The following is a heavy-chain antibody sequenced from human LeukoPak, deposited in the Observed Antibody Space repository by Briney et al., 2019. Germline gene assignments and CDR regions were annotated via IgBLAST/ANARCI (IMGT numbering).Heavy chain of an antibody. CDR1: GGSISSSSYY. CDR3: ARRSGVGGSCPD. CDR2: IYYSGST. J-gene: IGHJ4*02. Sequence: PSETLSLTCTVSGGSISSSSYYWDWIRQPPGKGLEWIGSIYYSGSTYYNPSLKSRVTISVDTSKSQFSLKLSSVTAADTAVYYCARRSGVGGSCPDWGQGTLVTVSS. V-gene: IGHV4-39*01. D-gene: IGHD2-15*01.